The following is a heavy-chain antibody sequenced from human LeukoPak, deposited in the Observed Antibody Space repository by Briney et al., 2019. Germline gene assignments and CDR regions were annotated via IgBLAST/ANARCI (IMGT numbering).Heavy chain of an antibody. CDR1: GFTFSSYW. Sequence: GGSLRLSCAASGFTFSSYWMTWVRQAPKTGLEWVANIKQDGSEKYYVDSVKGRFTISRDNSKNTLYLQMNSLRAEDTAVYYCAKGRAAAGYYYYGMDVWGQGTTVTVSS. V-gene: IGHV3-7*01. J-gene: IGHJ6*02. CDR3: AKGRAAAGYYYYGMDV. D-gene: IGHD6-13*01. CDR2: IKQDGSEK.